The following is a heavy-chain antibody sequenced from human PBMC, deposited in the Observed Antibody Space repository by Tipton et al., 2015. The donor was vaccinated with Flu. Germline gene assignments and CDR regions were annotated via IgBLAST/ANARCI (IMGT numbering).Heavy chain of an antibody. CDR2: IYRSGST. CDR1: GYSISSGYY. D-gene: IGHD3-10*02. CDR3: ARHTGDSVRGRIDY. J-gene: IGHJ4*02. V-gene: IGHV4-38-2*01. Sequence: TLSLTCVVSGYSISSGYYWGWVRQPPGKGLEWIGTIYRSGSTYYNPSLKSRVTISVNTSKNQFSLKLSSVTAADPVVYYCARHTGDSVRGRIDYLGQGTLVSVSP.